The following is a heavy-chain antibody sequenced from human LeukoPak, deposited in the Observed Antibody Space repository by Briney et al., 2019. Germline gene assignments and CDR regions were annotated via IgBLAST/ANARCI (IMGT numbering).Heavy chain of an antibody. CDR1: GGSFSGYY. CDR3: ARARGRVRADGFDI. D-gene: IGHD3/OR15-3a*01. CDR2: INHSGST. V-gene: IGHV4-34*01. Sequence: SETLSLTCAVYGGSFSGYYWSWIRQPPGKGLEWIGEINHSGSTNYNPSLKSRVTISVDTSKNQFSLKLSSVTAADTAVYYCARARGRVRADGFDIWGQGTMVTVSS. J-gene: IGHJ3*02.